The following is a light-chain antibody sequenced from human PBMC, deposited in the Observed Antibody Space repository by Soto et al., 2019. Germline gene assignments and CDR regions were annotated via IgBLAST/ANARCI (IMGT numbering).Light chain of an antibody. CDR3: ANWDSNPHTV. Sequence: QLVLTQSSSASASLGSSVKLTCTLSSGHSSYIITWHQQQPGQAPRYLMKLEGSGSYNKGSGVPDRFSGSRSGADRYLTISNLQFADEAAYYWANWDSNPHTVFGGGTQLTGL. V-gene: IGLV4-60*02. CDR1: SGHSSYI. CDR2: LEGSGSY. J-gene: IGLJ3*02.